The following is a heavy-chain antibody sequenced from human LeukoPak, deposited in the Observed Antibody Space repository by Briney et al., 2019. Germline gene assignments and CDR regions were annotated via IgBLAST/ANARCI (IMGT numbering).Heavy chain of an antibody. CDR3: ASSDSSGYYVDY. CDR2: IYYRGST. Sequence: PSETLSLTCTVSGGSISSSSYYWGWIRQPPGKGLEWIGSIYYRGSTYYNPSLKSRLTISVDTSKNQFSLKLSSVTAADTAVYYCASSDSSGYYVDYWGQGTLVTVSS. D-gene: IGHD3-22*01. J-gene: IGHJ4*02. V-gene: IGHV4-39*07. CDR1: GGSISSSSYY.